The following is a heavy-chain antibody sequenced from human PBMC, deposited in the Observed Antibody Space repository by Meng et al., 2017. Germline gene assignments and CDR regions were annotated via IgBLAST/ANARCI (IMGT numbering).Heavy chain of an antibody. V-gene: IGHV4-34*01. CDR1: VGSFSGYY. Sequence: QVQLQQWGEGLLNPSGTLSLTGAAYVGSFSGYYSSSTRQPPGKGLEWIGEINHSGSTNYTPSLKSRVTISVDTSKHQSSLKLSSVTAAYTAVYYCARVVNKGGYLRVGYFDYWGQGTLVTVSS. J-gene: IGHJ4*02. CDR2: INHSGST. D-gene: IGHD3-10*01. CDR3: ARVVNKGGYLRVGYFDY.